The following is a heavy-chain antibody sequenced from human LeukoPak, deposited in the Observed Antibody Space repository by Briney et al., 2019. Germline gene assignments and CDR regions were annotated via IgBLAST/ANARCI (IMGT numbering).Heavy chain of an antibody. D-gene: IGHD1-26*01. CDR3: AGDRWRGAPDYFDC. Sequence: GGSLRLSCAAPGFSLTHDAIHWVRQAPGKGLEWVAVVSKDTVTKFYRDSVKGRFTVSTDSSKNTVYLQMTGLRSEDTAVYYCAGDRWRGAPDYFDCWGQGTLVTVSS. V-gene: IGHV3-30*03. CDR1: GFSLTHDA. J-gene: IGHJ4*02. CDR2: VSKDTVTK.